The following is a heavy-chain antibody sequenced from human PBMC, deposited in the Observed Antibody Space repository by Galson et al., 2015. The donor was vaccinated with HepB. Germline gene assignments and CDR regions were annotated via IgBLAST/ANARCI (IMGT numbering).Heavy chain of an antibody. CDR3: AHSWYYYGSGSYQPHWYFDL. V-gene: IGHV2-5*02. CDR1: GFSLSTSGVG. CDR2: IYWDDDK. D-gene: IGHD3-10*01. Sequence: PALVKPTQTLTLTCTFSGFSLSTSGVGVGWIRQPPGKALEWLALIYWDDDKRYSPSLKSRLTITKDTPKNQVVLTMTNMDPVDTATYYCAHSWYYYGSGSYQPHWYFDLWGRGTLVTVSS. J-gene: IGHJ2*01.